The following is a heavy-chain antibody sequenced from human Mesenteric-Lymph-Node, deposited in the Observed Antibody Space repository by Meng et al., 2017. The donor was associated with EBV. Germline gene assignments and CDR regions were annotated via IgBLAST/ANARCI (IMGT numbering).Heavy chain of an antibody. CDR1: GYSISIGSFF. CDR2: MNNTGTT. J-gene: IGHJ4*02. CDR3: TGPDYGGNWGCFDY. Sequence: PLEQSVPGLCKPSAPLSLTLTVSGYSISIGSFFWGLIRTAPGKWLEWIGNMNNTGTTYSNPSLQSRVIISVNTSNTQISLKLSSVTATETAFYYCTGPDYGGNWGCFDYWGQGILVTVPS. D-gene: IGHD4-23*01. V-gene: IGHV4-39*07.